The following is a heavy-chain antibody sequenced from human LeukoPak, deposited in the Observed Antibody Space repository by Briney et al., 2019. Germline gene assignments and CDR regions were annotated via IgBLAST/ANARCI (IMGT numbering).Heavy chain of an antibody. D-gene: IGHD3-10*01. CDR1: GYTFTSYD. CDR3: ARGYGSGSYKAFDI. Sequence: ASVNVSCKASGYTFTSYDINWVRQAPGQGLEWMGWMNPNSGNTGYAQKFQGRVSMTRNTSISTAYMELSSLRSEDTAVYYCARGYGSGSYKAFDIWGQGTMVTVSS. V-gene: IGHV1-8*01. CDR2: MNPNSGNT. J-gene: IGHJ3*02.